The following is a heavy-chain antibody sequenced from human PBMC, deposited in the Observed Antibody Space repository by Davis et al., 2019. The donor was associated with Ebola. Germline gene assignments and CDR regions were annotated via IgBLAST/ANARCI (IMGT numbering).Heavy chain of an antibody. V-gene: IGHV1-2*06. D-gene: IGHD2-15*01. Sequence: AASVKVSCKASGYTFTSYDINWVRQAPGQGLEWMGRINPNSGGTNYAQKFQGRVTMTRDTSISTAYMELRRLRSDDTAVYYCARDRDVLLRQTDYWGQGTLVTVSS. CDR1: GYTFTSYD. CDR2: INPNSGGT. CDR3: ARDRDVLLRQTDY. J-gene: IGHJ4*02.